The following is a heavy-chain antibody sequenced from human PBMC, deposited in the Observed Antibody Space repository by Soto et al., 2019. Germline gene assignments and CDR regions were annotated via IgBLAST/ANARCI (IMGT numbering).Heavy chain of an antibody. V-gene: IGHV1-18*01. J-gene: IGHJ1*01. CDR1: GYTFTSYG. D-gene: IGHD6-19*01. CDR3: ARGEVAVAGSEYFQH. CDR2: ISAYNGNT. Sequence: QVPLVQSGAEVKKPGASVKVSCKASGYTFTSYGISWVRQAPGQGLEWMGWISAYNGNTNYAQKLQGRVTMTTDTSTSPAYMAVRSLRYDDTAVYYGARGEVAVAGSEYFQHWGQGTLVTVSS.